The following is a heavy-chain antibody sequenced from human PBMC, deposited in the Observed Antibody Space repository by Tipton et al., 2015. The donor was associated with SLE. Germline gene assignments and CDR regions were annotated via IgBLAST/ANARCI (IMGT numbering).Heavy chain of an antibody. D-gene: IGHD3-10*01. V-gene: IGHV1-69*19. J-gene: IGHJ5*02. CDR2: IIPFQGTE. CDR1: GYTFTRYA. CDR3: VRDRGYL. Sequence: QLVQSGPEVKKPGASVKVSCKASGYTFTRYAMHWVRQAPGQRLEWMGGIIPFQGTEKYAQKFLGRVTIGADESTSTVYMELSSLTSEDTAVYYCVRDRGYLWGQGTLVTVSS.